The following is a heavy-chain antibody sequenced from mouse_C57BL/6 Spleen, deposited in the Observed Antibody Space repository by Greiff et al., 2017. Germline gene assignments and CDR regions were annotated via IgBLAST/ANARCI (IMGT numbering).Heavy chain of an antibody. Sequence: VQLQQSGPELVKPGASVKISCKASGYTFTDYYMNWVQQSHGKSLEWIGDINPNNGGTSYNQKFKGKDTLTVDKSSSTAYMELRSLTSEDSAVYYCARDGLAGTAFDYWGQGTTLTVSS. J-gene: IGHJ2*01. CDR1: GYTFTDYY. D-gene: IGHD4-1*01. CDR3: ARDGLAGTAFDY. V-gene: IGHV1-26*01. CDR2: INPNNGGT.